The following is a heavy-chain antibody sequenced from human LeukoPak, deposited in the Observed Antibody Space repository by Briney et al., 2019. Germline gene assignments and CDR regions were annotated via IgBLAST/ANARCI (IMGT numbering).Heavy chain of an antibody. Sequence: PGRSLRLSCAASGFTFSNYGMHWVRQAPGKGLEWVAVIWYDGSNKYYADSVKGRFTISRDNAKNSLYLQMNSLRAEDTAVYYCASYVGATTVYFDYWGQGTLVTVSS. CDR1: GFTFSNYG. CDR2: IWYDGSNK. V-gene: IGHV3-33*03. J-gene: IGHJ4*02. CDR3: ASYVGATTVYFDY. D-gene: IGHD1-26*01.